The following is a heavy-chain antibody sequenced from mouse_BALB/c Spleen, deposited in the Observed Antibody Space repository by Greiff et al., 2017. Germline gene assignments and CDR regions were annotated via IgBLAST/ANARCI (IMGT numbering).Heavy chain of an antibody. CDR1: GDSITSGY. V-gene: IGHV3-8*02. J-gene: IGHJ4*01. CDR2: ISYSGST. CDR3: ARWVHAMDY. Sequence: EVKVEESGPRLVKPSQTLSLTCSVTGDSITSGYWNWIRKFPGNKLEYMGYISYSGSTYYNPSLKSRISITRDTSKNQYYLQLNSVTTEDTATYYCARWVHAMDYWGQGTSVTVSS.